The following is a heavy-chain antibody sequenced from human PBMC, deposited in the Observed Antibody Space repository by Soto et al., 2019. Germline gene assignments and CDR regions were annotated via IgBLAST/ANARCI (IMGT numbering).Heavy chain of an antibody. CDR2: ISDSAERI. J-gene: IGHJ4*02. Sequence: GGSLRLSRAASGFTFSSNSMSWVRQAPGEGLEWVSAISDSAERIFYVDSVKGRFTISRDNSKNKLYLQMDSLRAEDTAVYYCVTLALGKFDYWGQGNLVTVSS. V-gene: IGHV3-23*01. CDR1: GFTFSSNS. CDR3: VTLALGKFDY. D-gene: IGHD1-26*01.